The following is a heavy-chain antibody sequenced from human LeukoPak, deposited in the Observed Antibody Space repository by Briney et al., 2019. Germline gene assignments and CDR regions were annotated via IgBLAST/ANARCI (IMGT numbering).Heavy chain of an antibody. V-gene: IGHV3-53*01. D-gene: IGHD3-22*01. CDR1: GFTVSSSY. CDR2: FYSGGKT. Sequence: GGSLRLSCAASGFTVSSSYMSWVRQAPGKGLEWVSVFYSGGKTYYTDSVKGRFTISRDNSKNTLYLQMNSLRAEDTAVYYCAKDTYYYDSSGSGDYWGQGTLVTVSS. J-gene: IGHJ4*02. CDR3: AKDTYYYDSSGSGDY.